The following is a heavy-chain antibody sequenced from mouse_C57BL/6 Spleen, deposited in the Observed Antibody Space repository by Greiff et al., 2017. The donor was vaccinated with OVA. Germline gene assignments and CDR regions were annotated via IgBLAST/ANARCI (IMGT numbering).Heavy chain of an antibody. J-gene: IGHJ4*01. D-gene: IGHD1-1*01. CDR3: ARCHYYGSRGYAMDY. CDR2: IYPGSGST. Sequence: VKLQQPGAELVKPGASVKMSCKASGYTFTSYWITWVKQRPGQGLEWIGDIYPGSGSTNYNEKFKSKATLTVDTSSSTAYMQLSSLTSEDSAVYYCARCHYYGSRGYAMDYWGQGTSVTVSS. V-gene: IGHV1-55*01. CDR1: GYTFTSYW.